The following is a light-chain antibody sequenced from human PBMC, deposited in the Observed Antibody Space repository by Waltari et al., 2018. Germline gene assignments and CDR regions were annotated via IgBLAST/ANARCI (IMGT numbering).Light chain of an antibody. CDR3: QTWGTGIVV. V-gene: IGLV4-69*01. CDR2: LNADGSH. J-gene: IGLJ2*01. Sequence: QLALTQSPSASASLGASVNLTRTLSSAHSKYDIAWPQQQPGTGPRYLLNLNADGSHTNGDGIPDRFSGSSSGAERYLTISRLQSDDEADYYCQTWGTGIVVFGGGTRLTVL. CDR1: SAHSKYD.